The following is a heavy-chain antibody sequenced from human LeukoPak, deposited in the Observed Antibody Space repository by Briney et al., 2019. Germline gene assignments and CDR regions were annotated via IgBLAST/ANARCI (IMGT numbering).Heavy chain of an antibody. Sequence: GGSLRLSCAASGCTFSSYWMSWVREAPGKGLEWVANIKQDGSEKYYVDSVKGRFTISRDNAKNSLYLQMNSLRAEDTAVYYCARARYYGSGSYYYYYYYMDVWGKGTTVTISS. D-gene: IGHD3-10*01. CDR3: ARARYYGSGSYYYYYYYMDV. CDR1: GCTFSSYW. J-gene: IGHJ6*03. V-gene: IGHV3-7*01. CDR2: IKQDGSEK.